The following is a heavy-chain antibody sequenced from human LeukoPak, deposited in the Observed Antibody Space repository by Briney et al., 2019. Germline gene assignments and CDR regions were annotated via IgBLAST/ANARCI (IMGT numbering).Heavy chain of an antibody. CDR1: GGSISSSSYY. CDR2: IYYSGST. CDR3: ARHSPGYYYYGMDV. Sequence: SETLSLTCTVSGGSISSSSYYWGWIRQPPGKGLEWIGSIYYSGSTYYNPSLKSRVTISVDTSKNQFSLKLSPVTAADAAVYYCARHSPGYYYYGMDVWGQGTTVTVSS. V-gene: IGHV4-39*01. J-gene: IGHJ6*02.